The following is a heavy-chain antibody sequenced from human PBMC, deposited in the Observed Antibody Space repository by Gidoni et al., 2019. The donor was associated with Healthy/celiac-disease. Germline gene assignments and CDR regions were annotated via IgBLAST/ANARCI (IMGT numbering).Heavy chain of an antibody. J-gene: IGHJ4*02. CDR1: GGTFSSYA. D-gene: IGHD5-12*01. CDR3: ARVNIVATIGTQSYFDY. V-gene: IGHV1-69*01. Sequence: QVQLVQSGAEVKKPGSSVKVSCKASGGTFSSYAISWVRQAPGQGLEWMGGIIPIFGTANYAQKFQGRVTITADESTSTAYMELSSLRSEDTAVYYCARVNIVATIGTQSYFDYWGQGTLVTVSS. CDR2: IIPIFGTA.